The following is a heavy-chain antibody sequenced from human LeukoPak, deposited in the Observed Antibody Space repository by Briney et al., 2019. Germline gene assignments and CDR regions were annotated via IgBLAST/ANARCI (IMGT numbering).Heavy chain of an antibody. V-gene: IGHV3-30-3*01. J-gene: IGHJ3*02. Sequence: GGSLRLSCAASGFTFSSYAMHWVRQAPGKGLEWVAVISYDGSNKYYADSVKGRFTISRDNSKNTLYLQMNSLRAEDTAVYYCARDPEEGAISPWREQQLLIGIWGQGTMVTVSS. CDR1: GFTFSSYA. D-gene: IGHD6-13*01. CDR2: ISYDGSNK. CDR3: ARDPEEGAISPWREQQLLIGI.